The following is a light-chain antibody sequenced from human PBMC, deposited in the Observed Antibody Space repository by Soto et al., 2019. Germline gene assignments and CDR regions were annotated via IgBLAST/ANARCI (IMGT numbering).Light chain of an antibody. Sequence: DIQMTQSPSTLSASVADRATITCRASQSISTWLAWYQQKPGKAPKLLIYKASSLEGGVPSRFSGSGSGTEFTLTISSLQPDDFATYYCQQYLNRWTFGQGTKVEIK. V-gene: IGKV1-5*03. CDR3: QQYLNRWT. J-gene: IGKJ1*01. CDR2: KAS. CDR1: QSISTW.